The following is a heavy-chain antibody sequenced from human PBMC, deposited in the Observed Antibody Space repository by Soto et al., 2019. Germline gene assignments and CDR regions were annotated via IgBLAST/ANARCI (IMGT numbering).Heavy chain of an antibody. CDR2: ISSSSSYT. Sequence: GGSMRLSCAASGFTFSSYSMNWVRQAPGKGLEWVSSISSSSSYTYYADSVKGRFTISRDNAKNSLYLQMNSLRADDTAVYYCARDRGTHSGTYSFWFDPWGQGTLVTVSS. CDR1: GFTFSSYS. CDR3: ARDRGTHSGTYSFWFDP. J-gene: IGHJ5*02. D-gene: IGHD1-26*01. V-gene: IGHV3-21*01.